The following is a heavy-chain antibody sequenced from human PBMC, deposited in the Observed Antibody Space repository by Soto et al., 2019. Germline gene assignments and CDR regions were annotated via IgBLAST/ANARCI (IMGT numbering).Heavy chain of an antibody. CDR1: GFSLSTSGMC. CDR3: ARSRYYYDSSGYSYYFDY. Sequence: SGPTLVNPTQTLTLTCTFSGFSLSTSGMCVSWIRQPPGKALEWLALIDWDDDKYYSTSLKTRLTISKDTSKNQVVLTMTNMDPVDTATYYCARSRYYYDSSGYSYYFDYWGQGTLVTV. J-gene: IGHJ4*02. D-gene: IGHD3-22*01. V-gene: IGHV2-70*01. CDR2: IDWDDDK.